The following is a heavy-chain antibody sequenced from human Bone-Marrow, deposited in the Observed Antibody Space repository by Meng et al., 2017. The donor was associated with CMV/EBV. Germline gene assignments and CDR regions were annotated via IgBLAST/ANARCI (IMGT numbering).Heavy chain of an antibody. J-gene: IGHJ3*01. CDR3: ARDPRFFQL. CDR1: GFIFSSYE. CDR2: ISDSGNTI. Sequence: GESLKISCAASGFIFSSYEMNWVRQAPGKGPEWVAHISDSGNTIYYADSVKGRFTISRDNVNNSLYLHMNSLRAEDTAIYYCARDPRFFQLWGQGTMVTVSS. V-gene: IGHV3-48*03. D-gene: IGHD2-2*01.